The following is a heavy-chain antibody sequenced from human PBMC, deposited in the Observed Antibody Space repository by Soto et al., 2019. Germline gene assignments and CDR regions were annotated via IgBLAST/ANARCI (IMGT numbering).Heavy chain of an antibody. D-gene: IGHD1-7*01. Sequence: QTLSLTCATSGDSVSSNSAAWNWIRQSPSRGLEWLGRTYYRSKWYNDYAVSVKSRITINPDTSKNQFSLQLNSVTPEDTAVYYCARVNWNLGYYGMDVWGQGTTVTVSS. V-gene: IGHV6-1*01. CDR1: GDSVSSNSAA. J-gene: IGHJ6*02. CDR2: TYYRSKWYN. CDR3: ARVNWNLGYYGMDV.